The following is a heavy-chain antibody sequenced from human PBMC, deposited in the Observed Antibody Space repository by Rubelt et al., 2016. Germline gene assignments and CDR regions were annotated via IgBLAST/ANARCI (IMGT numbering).Heavy chain of an antibody. D-gene: IGHD2-2*01. CDR1: GYTFTGYS. V-gene: IGHV1-2*02. Sequence: QVQLVQSGAEMKKPEASVMVSCKASGYTFTGYSISWVRQAPGQGLEWMGWINSKSGGTNYAQKFQGRVTMTRDTSINTAYMELSGLRAEDTAVYYCAADAVVPAALNWGQGTLVTVSS. CDR2: INSKSGGT. CDR3: AADAVVPAALN. J-gene: IGHJ4*02.